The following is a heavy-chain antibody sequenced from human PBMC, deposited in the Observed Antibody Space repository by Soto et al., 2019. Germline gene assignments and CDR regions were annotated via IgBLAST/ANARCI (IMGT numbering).Heavy chain of an antibody. CDR1: GFTFIDYA. CDR3: AKHPYWGGYYYNGMDV. CDR2: ISGSSGNST. V-gene: IGHV3-23*01. J-gene: IGHJ6*02. Sequence: PWGSLRLSCAASGFTFIDYAINFFRHSPFKWLEWVSFISGSSGNSTYYADSVKGRFTVSRDNSKNTLYLQMNSLRAEDTAVYYCAKHPYWGGYYYNGMDVWGQGTTVTVSS. D-gene: IGHD7-27*01.